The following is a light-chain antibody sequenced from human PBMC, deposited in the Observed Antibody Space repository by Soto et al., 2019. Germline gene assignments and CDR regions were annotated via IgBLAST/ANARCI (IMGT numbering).Light chain of an antibody. CDR3: QQRSNWPRT. CDR2: DAS. Sequence: EVVLTQSPATLSLSPGERATLSCRASQSVSSYLAWYQQRPGQAPRLLIYDASNRAPGIPARFSGSGSGTDFTLTISGLEPEDFAVYYCQQRSNWPRTLGQGTKVDIK. V-gene: IGKV3-11*01. CDR1: QSVSSY. J-gene: IGKJ1*01.